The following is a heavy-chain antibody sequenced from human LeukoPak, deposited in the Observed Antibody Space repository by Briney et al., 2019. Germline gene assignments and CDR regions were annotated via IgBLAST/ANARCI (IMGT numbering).Heavy chain of an antibody. CDR1: GYTFTSYD. D-gene: IGHD3-10*01. CDR3: ARGNHYYGSGSSFFDY. CDR2: MNPNSGNT. Sequence: ASVKVSCKASGYTFTSYDINWVRQATGQGLEWMEWMNPNSGNTGYAQKFQGRVTMTRNTSISTAYMELSSLRSEDTAVYYFARGNHYYGSGSSFFDYWGQGTLVTVSS. J-gene: IGHJ4*02. V-gene: IGHV1-8*01.